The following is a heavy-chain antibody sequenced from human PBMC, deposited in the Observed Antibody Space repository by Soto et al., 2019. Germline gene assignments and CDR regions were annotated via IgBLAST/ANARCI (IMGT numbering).Heavy chain of an antibody. J-gene: IGHJ6*02. CDR1: GGSFSGYY. Sequence: TSETLSLTCAVYGGSFSGYYWTWIRQPPGKRLQWIGEINHSGSTNYNPSLKSRFTISVYTSKNQSSLKLSSVTAADTTVYYCARGAIVVVPAAICRRYYRMDVWGQGTTVIVSS. V-gene: IGHV4-34*01. CDR3: ARGAIVVVPAAICRRYYRMDV. CDR2: INHSGST. D-gene: IGHD2-2*01.